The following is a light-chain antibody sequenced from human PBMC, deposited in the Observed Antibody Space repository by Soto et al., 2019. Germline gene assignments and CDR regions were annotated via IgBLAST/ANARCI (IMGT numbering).Light chain of an antibody. J-gene: IGLJ1*01. V-gene: IGLV1-40*01. CDR2: GNS. CDR1: SSNIGAGYD. CDR3: LSYDSSLSGYV. Sequence: QSVLTQPPSVSGAPGQRVTISCTGSSSNIGAGYDVHWYQQLPGTAPKLLIYGNSNRPSGVPDRFSGSKSGTSASLAITGLQAEDVVDYYCLSYDSSLSGYVFGTGTKLTVL.